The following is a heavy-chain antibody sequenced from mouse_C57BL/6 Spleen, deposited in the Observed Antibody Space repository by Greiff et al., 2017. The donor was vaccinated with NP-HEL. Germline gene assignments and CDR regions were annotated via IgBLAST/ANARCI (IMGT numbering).Heavy chain of an antibody. CDR2: INPGSGGT. V-gene: IGHV1-54*01. CDR3: ARGNYYGKEDYFDY. D-gene: IGHD1-1*01. Sequence: VKLQESGAELVRPGTSVKVSCKASGYAFTNYLIEWVKQRPGQGLEWIGVINPGSGGTNYNEKFKGKATLTADKSSSTAYMQLSSLTSEDSAVYFCARGNYYGKEDYFDYWGQGTTLTVSS. J-gene: IGHJ2*01. CDR1: GYAFTNYL.